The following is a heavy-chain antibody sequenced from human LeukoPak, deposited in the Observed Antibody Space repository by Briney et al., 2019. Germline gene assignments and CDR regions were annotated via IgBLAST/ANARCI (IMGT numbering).Heavy chain of an antibody. D-gene: IGHD3-16*02. CDR3: AKGGSYPIDY. V-gene: IGHV3-66*01. J-gene: IGHJ4*02. Sequence: GGSLRLSCAASGFTVSNSYLNWVRQAPGKGLEWVSVIYTDGSTFYADSVKGRFTISRDNAKNTLYLQMNSLRAEDTAVYYCAKGGSYPIDYWGQGALVTVSS. CDR2: IYTDGST. CDR1: GFTVSNSY.